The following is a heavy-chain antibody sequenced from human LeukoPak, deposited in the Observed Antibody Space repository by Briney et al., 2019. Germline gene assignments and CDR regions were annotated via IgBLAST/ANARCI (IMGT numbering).Heavy chain of an antibody. J-gene: IGHJ3*02. CDR1: GGTFSSYA. D-gene: IGHD1-1*01. Sequence: ASVKVSCKASGGTFSSYAISWVRQAPGQGLEWMGGIIPIFGTANYAQKFQGRVTITADESTSTAYMELSSLRSEDTAVYYCARDGEEYGYNWKDIWGQGTMVTVSS. CDR2: IIPIFGTA. CDR3: ARDGEEYGYNWKDI. V-gene: IGHV1-69*13.